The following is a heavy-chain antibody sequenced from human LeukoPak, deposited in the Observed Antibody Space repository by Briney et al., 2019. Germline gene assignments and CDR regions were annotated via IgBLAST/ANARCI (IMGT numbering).Heavy chain of an antibody. CDR1: GCSISSYY. V-gene: IGHV4-59*08. CDR2: IYHSGST. J-gene: IGHJ4*02. D-gene: IGHD4-17*01. Sequence: SETLSLTCTVSGCSISSYYWSWIRQPPGKGLEWIGYIYHSGSTNYNPSLKSRVTISVDTSKNQFSLKLSSMTAAVTAVYYCARHLGATVTPPFDYWGQGTLVTVSS. CDR3: ARHLGATVTPPFDY.